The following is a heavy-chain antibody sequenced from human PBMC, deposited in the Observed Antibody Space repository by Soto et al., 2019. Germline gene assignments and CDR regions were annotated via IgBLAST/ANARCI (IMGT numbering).Heavy chain of an antibody. Sequence: SETLSLTCTVSGGSISGDHWNWIRQPPGKGLEWIAYVSSSGSTKYNPSLKSRVTISIDTTKNQFSLRLSSVTAADTAVYYCASGFYDSRGYSEAFDIWGQGTKVT. D-gene: IGHD3-22*01. J-gene: IGHJ3*02. CDR2: VSSSGST. CDR1: GGSISGDH. CDR3: ASGFYDSRGYSEAFDI. V-gene: IGHV4-59*01.